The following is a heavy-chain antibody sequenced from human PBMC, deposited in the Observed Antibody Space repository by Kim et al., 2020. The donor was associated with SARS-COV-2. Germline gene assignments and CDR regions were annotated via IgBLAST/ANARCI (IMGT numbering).Heavy chain of an antibody. Sequence: ASVKVSCKASGYTFTGYYMHWVRQAPGQGLEWMGWINPNSGGTNYAQKFQGRVTMTRDTSISTAYMELSRLRSDDTAVYYCARDRAMVRGVIIPDYWCQGTLVTVSS. D-gene: IGHD3-10*01. CDR1: GYTFTGYY. V-gene: IGHV1-2*02. J-gene: IGHJ4*02. CDR2: INPNSGGT. CDR3: ARDRAMVRGVIIPDY.